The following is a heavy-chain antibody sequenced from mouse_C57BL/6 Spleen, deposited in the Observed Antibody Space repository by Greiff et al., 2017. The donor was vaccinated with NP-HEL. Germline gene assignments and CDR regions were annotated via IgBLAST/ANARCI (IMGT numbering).Heavy chain of an antibody. CDR3: TRVPITTVVNYWYFDV. D-gene: IGHD1-1*01. Sequence: DVQLQESGGGLVQPGGSMKLSCAASGFTFSDAWMDWVRQSPEKGLEWVAEIRNKANNHATYYAESVKGRFTISRDDSESSVYLQMNSLRAEDTGIYYCTRVPITTVVNYWYFDVWGTGTTVTVSS. J-gene: IGHJ1*03. CDR2: IRNKANNHAT. V-gene: IGHV6-6*01. CDR1: GFTFSDAW.